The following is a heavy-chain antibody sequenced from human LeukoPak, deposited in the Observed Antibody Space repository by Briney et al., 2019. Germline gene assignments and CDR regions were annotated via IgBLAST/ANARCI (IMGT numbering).Heavy chain of an antibody. CDR1: GGSISSGSYY. Sequence: SETLSLTCTASGGSISSGSYYWSWIRQPAGKGLEWIGRIYTSGSTNYNPSLKSRVTISVDTSKNQFSLKLSSVTAADTAVYYCARDEAGGNWFDPWGQGTLVTVSS. CDR3: ARDEAGGNWFDP. CDR2: IYTSGST. J-gene: IGHJ5*02. D-gene: IGHD3-10*01. V-gene: IGHV4-61*02.